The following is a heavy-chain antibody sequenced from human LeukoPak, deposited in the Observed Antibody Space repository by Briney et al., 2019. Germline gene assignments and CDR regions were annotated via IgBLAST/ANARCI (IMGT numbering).Heavy chain of an antibody. Sequence: ASVKVSCKASGYTFTGYSINWVRQAPGQGLEWMGWINPYSGDTNYAQKFQGRVTMTRDTSISTAYMELSRLRSDDTAVYYCAAPVYSNSCYDYWGQGTRDTVST. CDR1: GYTFTGYS. CDR3: AAPVYSNSCYDY. V-gene: IGHV1-2*02. CDR2: INPYSGDT. J-gene: IGHJ4*02. D-gene: IGHD6-13*01.